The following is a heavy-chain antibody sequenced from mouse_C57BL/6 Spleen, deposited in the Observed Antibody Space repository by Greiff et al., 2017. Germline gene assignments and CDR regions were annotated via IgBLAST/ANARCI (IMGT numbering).Heavy chain of an antibody. CDR1: GYTFTDYE. V-gene: IGHV1-15*01. J-gene: IGHJ2*01. D-gene: IGHD1-1*01. Sequence: QVQLKESGAELVRPGASVTLSCKASGYTFTDYEMHWVKQTPVHGLEWIGAIDPETGCTAYNQKFKGKAILTADKSSSTAYMELRSLTSEDSAVYYCTRVDYYGSSYLDYWGQGTTLTVSS. CDR3: TRVDYYGSSYLDY. CDR2: IDPETGCT.